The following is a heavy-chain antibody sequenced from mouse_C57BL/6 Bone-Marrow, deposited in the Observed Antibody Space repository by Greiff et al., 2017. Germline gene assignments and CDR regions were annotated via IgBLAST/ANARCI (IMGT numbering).Heavy chain of an antibody. V-gene: IGHV1-76*01. Sequence: QVQLQQSGAELVRPGASVKLSCKASGYTFTDYYINWVKQRPGQGLEWIARIYPGSGNTYYTEKFKGKATLTAEKSSSTAYMQLSSLTSEDPAVYFCARFPYYWGQGTTLTVSS. J-gene: IGHJ2*01. CDR1: GYTFTDYY. CDR2: IYPGSGNT. CDR3: ARFPYY.